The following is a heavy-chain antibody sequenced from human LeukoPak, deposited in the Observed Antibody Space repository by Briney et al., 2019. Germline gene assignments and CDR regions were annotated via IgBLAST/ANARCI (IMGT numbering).Heavy chain of an antibody. CDR3: TGYSAGWSSGGGY. J-gene: IGHJ4*02. CDR2: IYYSGTT. Sequence: SETLSLNCTVSGGSISSLTYYWGWIRQPPGKGLEWIASIYYSGTTYYSPSLKSRVAISVNRSNNQFSLRLSSVTAADTAVYFCTGYSAGWSSGGGYRGQGTVVTVSS. D-gene: IGHD6-19*01. CDR1: GGSISSLTYY. V-gene: IGHV4-39*01.